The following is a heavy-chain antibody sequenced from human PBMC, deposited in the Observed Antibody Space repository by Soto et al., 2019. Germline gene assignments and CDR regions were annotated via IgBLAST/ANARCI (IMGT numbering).Heavy chain of an antibody. J-gene: IGHJ3*01. CDR3: AREGGAEAFDL. CDR1: GFTFSSHW. CDR2: IKTDVSTT. V-gene: IGHV3-74*01. Sequence: GGSLRLSCAASGFTFSSHWMHWVRQAPGKGLVWVSRIKTDVSTTTYADSVKGRFTISRDNAKNTLYLQMNSLRAEDTAVFYCAREGGAEAFDLWGQGTMVTVSS. D-gene: IGHD1-26*01.